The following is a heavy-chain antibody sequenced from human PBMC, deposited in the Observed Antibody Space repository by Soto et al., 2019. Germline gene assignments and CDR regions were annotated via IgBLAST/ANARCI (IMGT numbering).Heavy chain of an antibody. J-gene: IGHJ5*02. Sequence: SVKVSCKASGGTFSSYAISWVRQAPGQGLEWMGGIIPIFGTANYAQKFQGRVTITADKSTSTAYMELSSLRSEDTAVYYCARDLGGLYSVAGTGNWFDPWGQGTLVTVSS. V-gene: IGHV1-69*06. CDR3: ARDLGGLYSVAGTGNWFDP. D-gene: IGHD6-19*01. CDR1: GGTFSSYA. CDR2: IIPIFGTA.